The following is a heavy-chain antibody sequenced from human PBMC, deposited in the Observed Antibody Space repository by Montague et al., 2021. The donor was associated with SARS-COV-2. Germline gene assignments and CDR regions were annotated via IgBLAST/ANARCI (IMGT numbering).Heavy chain of an antibody. D-gene: IGHD3-10*01. CDR3: ARDTPFYYGSGSYYEPRRVFAY. J-gene: IGHJ4*02. V-gene: IGHV3-48*03. CDR1: GFTFSNYE. Sequence: SLRLSCAASGFTFSNYEMSWVRQAPGKGLEWLSYIRSSGSTIYYADSVKGRFTISRDNAKNSLYLQMNSLRAEDTAVYYCARDTPFYYGSGSYYEPRRVFAYWGQGPLFPV. CDR2: IRSSGSTI.